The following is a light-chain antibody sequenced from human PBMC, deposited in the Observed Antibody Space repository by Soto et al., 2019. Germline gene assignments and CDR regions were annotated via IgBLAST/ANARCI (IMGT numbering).Light chain of an antibody. J-gene: IGKJ1*01. Sequence: EIVMTQSPATLSVSPGERATLSCRASQSVSTNLAWYQQKPGQAPRLLIYGASTRATGIPARFSGSGSGTEFTLTIRSLQSEDFAVYFCLHYNNWPPWTFGQGTKVEIK. CDR1: QSVSTN. CDR2: GAS. V-gene: IGKV3-15*01. CDR3: LHYNNWPPWT.